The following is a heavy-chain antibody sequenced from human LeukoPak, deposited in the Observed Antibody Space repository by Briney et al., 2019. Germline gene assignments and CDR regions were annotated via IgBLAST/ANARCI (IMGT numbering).Heavy chain of an antibody. CDR2: SGRHT. Sequence: GGSLRLSCAASGFTFSNYAMSWVRQAPGKGLEWVSSSGRHTHYADSVKGRFIISRDNSKNTLYLQMNSLRADDTALYYCAKAMSTVMGGTDYWGQGTLVTVSS. V-gene: IGHV3-23*01. D-gene: IGHD4-17*01. CDR3: AKAMSTVMGGTDY. CDR1: GFTFSNYA. J-gene: IGHJ4*02.